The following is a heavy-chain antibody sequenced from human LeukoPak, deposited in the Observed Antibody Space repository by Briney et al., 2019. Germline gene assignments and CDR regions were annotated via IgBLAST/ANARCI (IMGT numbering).Heavy chain of an antibody. CDR2: ISSSGSTI. CDR3: AREGSDSSGWHMYYFDY. J-gene: IGHJ4*02. Sequence: GGSLRLSCAASGFTFSSYEMNWVRQAPGKGLEWVSYISSSGSTIYYADSVKGRFTISRDNAKNSLYLQMNSLRAEDTAVYYCAREGSDSSGWHMYYFDYWGQGTLVTVSS. CDR1: GFTFSSYE. V-gene: IGHV3-48*03. D-gene: IGHD6-19*01.